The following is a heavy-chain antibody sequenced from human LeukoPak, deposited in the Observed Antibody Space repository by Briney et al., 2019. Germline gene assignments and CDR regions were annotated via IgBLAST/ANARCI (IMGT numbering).Heavy chain of an antibody. CDR1: GFNFNTYG. V-gene: IGHV3-30*18. D-gene: IGHD5-12*01. Sequence: PERSLRLSCAASGFNFNTYGIPWVRQAPGKGLEWVAVISYDGSNKYYADSVKGRFTISRDNSKNALYLDMTSLRAEDTAIYYCAKEGFSGYNSNFYYGLDVWGQGTTVTVSS. CDR3: AKEGFSGYNSNFYYGLDV. CDR2: ISYDGSNK. J-gene: IGHJ6*02.